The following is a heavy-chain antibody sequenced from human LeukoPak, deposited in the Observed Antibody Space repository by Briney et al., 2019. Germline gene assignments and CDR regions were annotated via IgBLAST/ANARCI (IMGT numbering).Heavy chain of an antibody. V-gene: IGHV4-59*01. J-gene: IGHJ2*01. CDR2: IYYSGST. Sequence: PSETLSLTCTVSGDSISHYYWSWIRQPPGKGLEWIGYIYYSGSTNYNPSLKSRVTISVDTSKNQFPLKVRSVTAADTAVYYCARNIATRGWYFDLWGRGTLVTVSS. D-gene: IGHD6-6*01. CDR1: GDSISHYY. CDR3: ARNIATRGWYFDL.